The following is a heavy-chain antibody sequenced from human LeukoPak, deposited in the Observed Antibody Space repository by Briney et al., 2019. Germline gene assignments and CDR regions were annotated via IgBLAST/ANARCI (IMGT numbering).Heavy chain of an antibody. J-gene: IGHJ6*02. CDR1: GGSISSSSYY. CDR2: IYYSGST. D-gene: IGHD2-2*01. CDR3: ARQDIVVVPAAMDYYYGMDV. V-gene: IGHV4-39*01. Sequence: SETLSLTCTVSGGSISSSSYYWGWIRQPPGKGLEWIGSIYYSGSTYHNPSLKSRVTISVDTSKNQFSLKLSSVTAADTAVYYCARQDIVVVPAAMDYYYGMDVWGQGTTVTVSS.